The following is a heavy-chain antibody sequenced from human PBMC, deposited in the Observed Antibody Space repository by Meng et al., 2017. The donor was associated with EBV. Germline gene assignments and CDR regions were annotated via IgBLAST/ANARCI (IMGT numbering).Heavy chain of an antibody. Sequence: QLPLNESGPTLVTPTQALTLTWPFSGFSRSTRGVGVGWIRQPPGKALEWLALIYWDDDKRYSPSLMSRLTITKDTSKNQVVLSMTNMDPVDAATYYCAHIIADRPFDYWGQGTLVTVSS. CDR3: AHIIADRPFDY. J-gene: IGHJ4*02. CDR1: GFSRSTRGVG. CDR2: IYWDDDK. D-gene: IGHD6-6*01. V-gene: IGHV2-5*02.